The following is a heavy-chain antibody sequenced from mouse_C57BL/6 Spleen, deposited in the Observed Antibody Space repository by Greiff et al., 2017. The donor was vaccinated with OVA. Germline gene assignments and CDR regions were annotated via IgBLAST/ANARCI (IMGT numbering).Heavy chain of an antibody. CDR1: GYAFSSSW. J-gene: IGHJ3*01. CDR2: IYPGDGDT. V-gene: IGHV1-82*01. D-gene: IGHD2-2*01. Sequence: QVQLQQSGPELVKPGASVKISCKASGYAFSSSWMNWVKQRPGQGLEWIGRIYPGDGDTNYNGKFTGKATLTADNSSSTAYMQLSSLTSEDSAVDVCARRGGYDGDWFAYWGQGTLVTVSA. CDR3: ARRGGYDGDWFAY.